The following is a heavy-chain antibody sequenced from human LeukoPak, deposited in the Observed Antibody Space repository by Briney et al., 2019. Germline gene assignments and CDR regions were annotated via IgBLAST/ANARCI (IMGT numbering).Heavy chain of an antibody. CDR2: ISYDGNNE. CDR1: GFTFSSYA. J-gene: IGHJ4*02. Sequence: GRSLRLSCAASGFTFSSYAMHWVRQAPGKGLEWVADISYDGNNEYYADSVKGRFTISRDNFRNTLHLQMNNLRVEDTAVYHCGSEVTTTVAKYYFDPWGQGTLVTVSS. D-gene: IGHD5-12*01. CDR3: GSEVTTTVAKYYFDP. V-gene: IGHV3-30-3*01.